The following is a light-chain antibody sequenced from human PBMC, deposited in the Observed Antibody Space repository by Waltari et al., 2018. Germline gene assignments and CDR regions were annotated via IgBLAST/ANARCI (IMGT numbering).Light chain of an antibody. CDR2: GAS. CDR3: QQYDGVVLT. Sequence: EIVLTQSPGTLSLSPGERATLSCRASQSVSYNFLNWYQQKPGQAPRLLIHGASSRATGIPDRFGGSGSGTDFTLTISRLEPEDFAVYYCQQYDGVVLTFGGGTKVEI. J-gene: IGKJ4*01. CDR1: QSVSYNF. V-gene: IGKV3-20*01.